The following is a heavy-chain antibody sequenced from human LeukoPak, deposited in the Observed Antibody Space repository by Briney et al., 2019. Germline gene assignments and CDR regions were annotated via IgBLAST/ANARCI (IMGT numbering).Heavy chain of an antibody. J-gene: IGHJ3*02. V-gene: IGHV4-39*07. CDR3: ARHDFWSGYFSRAFDI. Sequence: SETLSLTCTVSGGSISSSSYYWGWVRQAPGKGLEWIGSVYYSGIVHSNPSLKSRVTISVDTSKNQFLLRLSSVTAADTAVYYCARHDFWSGYFSRAFDIWGQGTMVTVSS. CDR2: VYYSGIV. CDR1: GGSISSSSYY. D-gene: IGHD3-3*01.